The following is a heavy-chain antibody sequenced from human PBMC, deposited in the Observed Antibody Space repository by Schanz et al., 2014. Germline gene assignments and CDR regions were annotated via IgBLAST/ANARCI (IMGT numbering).Heavy chain of an antibody. J-gene: IGHJ4*02. CDR2: ISVYTGNT. CDR1: GYTFTTYA. D-gene: IGHD5-12*01. CDR3: ARGIGGYGANNYVDY. Sequence: QVQLVQSGAEVKKPGASVRVSCKASGYTFTTYAMSWVRQAPGQGLEWVGWISVYTGNTKYGQKVQGRVTMTADTSTNTAYMELRSLRSDDTAVYSCARGIGGYGANNYVDYWGQGTLVTVSS. V-gene: IGHV1-18*01.